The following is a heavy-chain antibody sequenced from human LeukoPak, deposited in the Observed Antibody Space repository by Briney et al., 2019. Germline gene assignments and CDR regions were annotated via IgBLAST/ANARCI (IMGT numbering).Heavy chain of an antibody. CDR3: ARIEGMASTMGD. CDR2: INPNSGGT. CDR1: GYTFTSYG. Sequence: ASVKVSCKASGYTFTSYGISWVRQAPGQGLEWMGWINPNSGGTNYAQKFQGWVTMTRDTSISTAYMELSRLRSEDTAVYYCARIEGMASTMGDWGQGTLVTVSS. V-gene: IGHV1-2*04. D-gene: IGHD5/OR15-5a*01. J-gene: IGHJ4*02.